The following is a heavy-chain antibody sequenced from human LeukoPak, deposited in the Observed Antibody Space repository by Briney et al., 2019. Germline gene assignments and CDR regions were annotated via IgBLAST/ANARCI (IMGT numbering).Heavy chain of an antibody. V-gene: IGHV3-48*04. CDR3: ARDHYYGSGSYTGMDV. J-gene: IGHJ6*02. Sequence: GRSLRLSCAASGFTFSSYSMNWVRQAPGKGLEWVSYISSSSSTIYYADSVKGRFTISRDNAKNSLYLQMNSLRAEDTAVYYCARDHYYGSGSYTGMDVWGQGTTVTVSS. D-gene: IGHD3-10*01. CDR2: ISSSSSTI. CDR1: GFTFSSYS.